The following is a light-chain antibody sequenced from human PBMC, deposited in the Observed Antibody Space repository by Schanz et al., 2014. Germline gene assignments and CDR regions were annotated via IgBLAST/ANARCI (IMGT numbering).Light chain of an antibody. CDR2: GAS. CDR3: QQFIDVPWT. V-gene: IGKV3-20*01. CDR1: QSVSSSY. Sequence: ETVLTQSPGTLSLSPGERATLSCRASQSVSSSYLAWYQQKPGQAPRLLIYGASSRATGIPDRFSGSGSGTDFTLTISRLEPEDFAVFYCQQFIDVPWTFGQGTKVEVK. J-gene: IGKJ1*01.